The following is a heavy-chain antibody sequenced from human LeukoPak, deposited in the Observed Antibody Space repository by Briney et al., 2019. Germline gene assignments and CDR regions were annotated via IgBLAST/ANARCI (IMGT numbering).Heavy chain of an antibody. CDR1: GGSITSTTYY. CDR2: FYYSGTT. CDR3: ARGPELSPTKD. V-gene: IGHV4-39*01. J-gene: IGHJ4*02. D-gene: IGHD1-26*01. Sequence: PSETLSLTCAVSGGSITSTTYYWGWIRQPPGRGLEWIGSFYYSGTTYYNPSLKSRVTISVDRSKSQFSLRLTSVTAADTAVYYCARGPELSPTKDWGQGTLVTVSS.